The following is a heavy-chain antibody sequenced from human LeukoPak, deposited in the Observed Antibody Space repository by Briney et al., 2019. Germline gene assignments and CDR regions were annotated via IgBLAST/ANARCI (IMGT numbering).Heavy chain of an antibody. CDR3: AKDLSKGGSYYPVSWFDP. CDR1: GFTFSSYA. CDR2: ISGSGGST. V-gene: IGHV3-23*01. Sequence: GGSLRLSCAASGFTFSSYAMSWVRQAPGKGLEWVSAISGSGGSTYYADSVKGRFTISRDNSKNTLYLQMNSLRAEDTAVYYCAKDLSKGGSYYPVSWFDPWGQGTLVTVSS. D-gene: IGHD1-26*01. J-gene: IGHJ5*02.